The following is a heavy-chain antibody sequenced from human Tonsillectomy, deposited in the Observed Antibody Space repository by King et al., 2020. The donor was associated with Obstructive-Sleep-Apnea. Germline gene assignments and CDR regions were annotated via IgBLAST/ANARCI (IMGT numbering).Heavy chain of an antibody. CDR1: GFTFSSYG. J-gene: IGHJ4*02. CDR2: ISYDGINQ. Sequence: VQLVESGGGVVQPGRSLRLSCAASGFTFSSYGMHWVRQAPGKGLEWVAVISYDGINQYYADSVKGRFTISRDNSKNTLNLQMNSLRAEDTAVYYCAKPSYSGSWYDYWGQGILVSVSS. CDR3: AKPSYSGSWYDY. D-gene: IGHD6-13*01. V-gene: IGHV3-30*18.